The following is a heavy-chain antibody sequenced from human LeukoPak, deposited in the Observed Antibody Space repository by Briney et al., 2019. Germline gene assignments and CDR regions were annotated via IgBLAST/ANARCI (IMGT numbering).Heavy chain of an antibody. CDR2: INPNSGGT. CDR1: GYTFTVYY. Sequence: ASVKVSCKASGYTFTVYYMHWVRQAPGQGLEWMGWINPNSGGTNYAQKFQGRVTMTRDTSISTAYMELSRLRSGDTAVYYCARDTGSDAFDIWGQGTMVTVSS. CDR3: ARDTGSDAFDI. V-gene: IGHV1-2*02. J-gene: IGHJ3*02. D-gene: IGHD3-10*01.